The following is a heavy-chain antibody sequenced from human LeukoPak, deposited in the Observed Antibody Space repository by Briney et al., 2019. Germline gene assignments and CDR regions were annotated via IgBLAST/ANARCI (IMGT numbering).Heavy chain of an antibody. CDR1: GFAFGNYG. CDR2: ITGSGGTT. Sequence: GGSLRLSCTGSGFAFGNYGMTWVRQPPGKGLEWVSAITGSGGTTRYTDSVTGRFTISRDNSGNTLFLQMNSLRAEDTAVYYCAKDPNGGYLGAFDFWGPGTLVTVSS. CDR3: AKDPNGGYLGAFDF. V-gene: IGHV3-23*01. D-gene: IGHD4-17*01. J-gene: IGHJ3*01.